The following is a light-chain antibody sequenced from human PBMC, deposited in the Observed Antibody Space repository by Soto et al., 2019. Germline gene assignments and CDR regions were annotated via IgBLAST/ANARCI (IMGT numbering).Light chain of an antibody. CDR3: LQDYDFPYT. CDR1: QDIKND. V-gene: IGKV1-6*01. CDR2: TAS. Sequence: AIQMTQSPSSLSASVGDRVSISCRASQDIKNDLGWFQQKPGKAPNLLIYTASRLQTGVPSRFSGSGSGTDFTHTVSGLQPEDFATYYCLQDYDFPYTFGQGTKLEIK. J-gene: IGKJ2*01.